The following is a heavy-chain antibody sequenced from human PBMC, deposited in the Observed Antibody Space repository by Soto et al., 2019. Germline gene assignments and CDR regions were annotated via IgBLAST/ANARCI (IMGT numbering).Heavy chain of an antibody. CDR2: ISGSGGST. V-gene: IGHV3-23*01. CDR3: ATSNYYDSSGYPDDAFDI. Sequence: VGSLRLSCAASGFTFSSYAMSWVRQAPGKGLEWVSAISGSGGSTYYADSVKGRFTISRDNSKNTLYLQMNSLRAEDTAVYYCATSNYYDSSGYPDDAFDIWGQGTMVT. D-gene: IGHD3-22*01. J-gene: IGHJ3*02. CDR1: GFTFSSYA.